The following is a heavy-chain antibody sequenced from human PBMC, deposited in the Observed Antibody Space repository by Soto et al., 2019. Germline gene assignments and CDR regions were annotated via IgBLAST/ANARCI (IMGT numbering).Heavy chain of an antibody. D-gene: IGHD2-2*01. J-gene: IGHJ4*02. CDR3: TSAEQYCTSTTCKAY. Sequence: VGSLRLSCAAAGFGFTNSWMNWVRQAPGKGLEWVGRIKSKNDGGTTDYAAPVQGRFTISRDDSKTTIYLQMNSLKTEDTAVYYCTSAEQYCTSTTCKAYWGQGTPVTVSS. CDR2: IKSKNDGGTT. V-gene: IGHV3-15*07. CDR1: GFGFTNSW.